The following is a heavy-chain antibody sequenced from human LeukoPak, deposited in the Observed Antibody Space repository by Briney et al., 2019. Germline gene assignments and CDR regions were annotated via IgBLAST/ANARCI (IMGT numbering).Heavy chain of an antibody. D-gene: IGHD2-2*01. J-gene: IGHJ6*02. CDR2: ISYDGSNK. V-gene: IGHV3-30*18. Sequence: GGSLRLSCAASGFTFSSYGMHWVRQAPGKGLEWVAVISYDGSNKYYADSVKGRFTISRDNSKNTLYLQMNSLRAEDTAVYYCAKDGQYCSSTSCYGAGYYYYGMDVWGQGTTVTVSS. CDR1: GFTFSSYG. CDR3: AKDGQYCSSTSCYGAGYYYYGMDV.